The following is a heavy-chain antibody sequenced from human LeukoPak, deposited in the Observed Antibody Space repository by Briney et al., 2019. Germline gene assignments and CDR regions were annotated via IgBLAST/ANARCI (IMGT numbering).Heavy chain of an antibody. D-gene: IGHD3-3*01. CDR1: RFTFSNYW. Sequence: GGSLRLSCAASRFTFSNYWMHWVRQAPGKGLVYVSRINSDGSSTSHAGSVKGRFTISRDNAKNTLYLQMNSLRAEDTAVYYCARGRGYYSSDAFDIWGQGTMVTVSS. J-gene: IGHJ3*02. V-gene: IGHV3-74*01. CDR3: ARGRGYYSSDAFDI. CDR2: INSDGSST.